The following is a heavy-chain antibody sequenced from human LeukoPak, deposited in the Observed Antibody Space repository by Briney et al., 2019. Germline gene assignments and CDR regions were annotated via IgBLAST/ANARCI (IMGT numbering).Heavy chain of an antibody. CDR1: GYTFTSYA. J-gene: IGHJ4*02. CDR2: IIPIFGTA. D-gene: IGHD6-19*01. CDR3: ARSSAVFLFDY. V-gene: IGHV1-69*13. Sequence: SVKVSCKASGYTFTSYAMNWVRQAPGQGLEWMGGIIPIFGTANYAQKFQGRVTITADESTSTAYMELSSLRSEDTAVYYCARSSAVFLFDYWGQGTLVTVSS.